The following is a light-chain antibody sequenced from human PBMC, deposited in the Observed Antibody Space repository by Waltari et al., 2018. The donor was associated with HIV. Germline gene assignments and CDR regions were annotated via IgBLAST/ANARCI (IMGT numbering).Light chain of an antibody. CDR3: LLYYSGLEPLWV. V-gene: IGLV7-43*01. Sequence: TVVTQEPSLPVPPGGTVTPPCTSPTGHYPSWFQLKPGQPPRPLIYSTTNRHPRTPERFSVSRLGDRAALTVSRVHLEDEADYYCLLYYSGLEPLWVFGGGTKLTVL. J-gene: IGLJ3*02. CDR2: STT. CDR1: TGHY.